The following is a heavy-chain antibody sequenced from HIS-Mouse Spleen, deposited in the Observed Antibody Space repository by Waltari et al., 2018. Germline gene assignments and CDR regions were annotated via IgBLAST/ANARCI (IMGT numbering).Heavy chain of an antibody. CDR1: GGSFSGYY. Sequence: QVQLQQWGAGLLKPSETLSLTCAVYGGSFSGYYWSWIRQPPGKGLEWIGEINQVGRTNDNPSRKGRVTISVDTSKNQFSLKLSSVTAADTAVYYCAREMIVVVISAFDIWGQGTMVTVSS. D-gene: IGHD3-22*01. J-gene: IGHJ3*02. V-gene: IGHV4-34*01. CDR3: AREMIVVVISAFDI. CDR2: INQVGRT.